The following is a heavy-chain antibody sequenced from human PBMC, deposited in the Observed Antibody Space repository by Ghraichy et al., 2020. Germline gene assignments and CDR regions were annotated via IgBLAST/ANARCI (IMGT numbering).Heavy chain of an antibody. V-gene: IGHV3-33*01. CDR2: IWYDGSNK. J-gene: IGHJ4*02. Sequence: GESLNISCAASGFTFSSYGMHWVRQAPGKGLEWVAVIWYDGSNKYYADSVKGRFTISRDNSKNTLYLQMNSLRAEDTAVYYCARGLRWLPTYYFDYWGQGTLVTVSS. CDR3: ARGLRWLPTYYFDY. CDR1: GFTFSSYG. D-gene: IGHD2-21*01.